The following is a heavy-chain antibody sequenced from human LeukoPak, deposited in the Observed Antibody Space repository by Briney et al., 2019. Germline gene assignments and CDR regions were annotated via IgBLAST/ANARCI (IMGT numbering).Heavy chain of an antibody. V-gene: IGHV4-31*03. CDR2: IYYSGST. CDR1: GGSISSGGYY. J-gene: IGHJ5*02. D-gene: IGHD6-13*01. CDR3: ARDGIAAAGMGVDP. Sequence: SQTLSLTCTVSGGSISSGGYYWSWIRQHPGKGLEWIVYIYYSGSTYYNPSLKSRVTISVYTSKNQFSLKLSSVTAADTAVYYCARDGIAAAGMGVDPWGQGTLVTVSS.